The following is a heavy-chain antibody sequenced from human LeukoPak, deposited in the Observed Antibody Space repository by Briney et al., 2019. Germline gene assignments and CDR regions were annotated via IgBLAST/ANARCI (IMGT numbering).Heavy chain of an antibody. CDR3: ARLNYGSGSYPSLFDY. CDR1: GYPFTGYY. D-gene: IGHD3-10*01. J-gene: IGHJ4*02. Sequence: GASVKVSCKASGYPFTGYYMHWVRQAPGQGLDWMGWISPNSGGTDYAQKFQGRVTMTRDTSISTAYMELSRLRSDDTAVYYCARLNYGSGSYPSLFDYWGQGTLVTVSS. V-gene: IGHV1-2*02. CDR2: ISPNSGGT.